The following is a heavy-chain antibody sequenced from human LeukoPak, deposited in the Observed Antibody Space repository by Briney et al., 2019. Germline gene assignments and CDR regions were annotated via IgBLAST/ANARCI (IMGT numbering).Heavy chain of an antibody. CDR3: AREANYYGSGTYFEGTFDH. D-gene: IGHD3-10*01. Sequence: SETLSLTCTVSGGSISSSSYYWGWIRQPPGKGLEWIGYIYHSGASNYNPSLKSRVSISIDTSKNEFYLKLTSVTAADTAVYYCAREANYYGSGTYFEGTFDHWGQGSLVTVSS. CDR2: IYHSGAS. CDR1: GGSISSSSYY. V-gene: IGHV4-61*01. J-gene: IGHJ4*02.